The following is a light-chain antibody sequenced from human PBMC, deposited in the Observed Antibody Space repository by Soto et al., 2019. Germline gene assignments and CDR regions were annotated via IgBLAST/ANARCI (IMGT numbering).Light chain of an antibody. Sequence: QTVVTQPASVSASPGQSITISCTGTSSDVGDYNYVSWYQQHPGKAPELMIYEVSNRPSGVSNRFSGSKSGNTASLTISGLQAEDEADYYCSSYTSRRTQVFGTGTKVTVL. CDR3: SSYTSRRTQV. J-gene: IGLJ1*01. CDR2: EVS. V-gene: IGLV2-14*01. CDR1: SSDVGDYNY.